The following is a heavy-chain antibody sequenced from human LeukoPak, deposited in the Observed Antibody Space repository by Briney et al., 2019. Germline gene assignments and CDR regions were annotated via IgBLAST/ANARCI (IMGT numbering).Heavy chain of an antibody. V-gene: IGHV4-59*01. D-gene: IGHD3-3*01. Sequence: PSETLSLTCTVSGGSISSYYWSWIRQPPGKGLEWIGYIYYSGSTNYNPSLKSRVTISVDTSKNQFSLKLSSVTAADTAVYYCARVPYYDFWSGYWIMDVWGQGTTVTVSS. J-gene: IGHJ6*02. CDR1: GGSISSYY. CDR2: IYYSGST. CDR3: ARVPYYDFWSGYWIMDV.